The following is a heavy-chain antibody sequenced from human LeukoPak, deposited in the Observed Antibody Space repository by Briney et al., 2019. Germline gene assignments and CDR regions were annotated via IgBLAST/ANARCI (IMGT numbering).Heavy chain of an antibody. CDR3: ARAQGVTMVRGVYNWFDP. V-gene: IGHV3-33*01. CDR1: GFTFSSYG. J-gene: IGHJ5*02. D-gene: IGHD3-10*01. Sequence: PGGSLRLSCAASGFTFSSYGMHWVRQAPGKGLEWVAVIWYDGSNKYYADSVKGRFTISRDNSKNTLYLQMNSLRAEDTAVYYCARAQGVTMVRGVYNWFDPWGQGTLVTVSS. CDR2: IWYDGSNK.